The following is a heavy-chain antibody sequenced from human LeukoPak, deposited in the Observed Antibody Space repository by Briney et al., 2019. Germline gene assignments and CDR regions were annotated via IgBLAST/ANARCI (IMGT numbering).Heavy chain of an antibody. CDR3: ARVKQWGAFDF. CDR2: IYYSGST. V-gene: IGHV4-34*01. Sequence: SETLSLTCAVYSGTFSEYYWKWIRQPPGKGLEWIGNIYYSGSTYYNPSLKSRVTISVDTSKNQFSLNLSSVIAADTAVYYCARVKQWGAFDFWGQGTLVTVSS. J-gene: IGHJ4*02. CDR1: SGTFSEYY. D-gene: IGHD6-19*01.